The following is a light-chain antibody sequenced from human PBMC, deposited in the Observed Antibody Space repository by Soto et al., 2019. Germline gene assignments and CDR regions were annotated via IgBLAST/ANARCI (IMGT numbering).Light chain of an antibody. CDR1: QSVYSY. V-gene: IGKV3-11*01. CDR3: QQRST. Sequence: EIVLTQSPGTLSLSPGERATLSCRVSQSVYSYLAWYQQKPGQAPRLLIYDASNRATGIPARFSGSGSGTDFTLPISSLEPEDFAVYYCQQRSTFGGGTKVEIK. CDR2: DAS. J-gene: IGKJ4*01.